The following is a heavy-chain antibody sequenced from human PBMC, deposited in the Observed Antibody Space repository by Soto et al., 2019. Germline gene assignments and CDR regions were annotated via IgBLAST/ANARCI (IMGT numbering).Heavy chain of an antibody. CDR2: ISPYNGNT. V-gene: IGHV1-18*01. J-gene: IGHJ4*02. CDR3: ARRIYGDYVY. CDR1: GYSFTTSG. D-gene: IGHD4-17*01. Sequence: QAQLVQSGAEVKEPGASVKVSCKASGYSFTTSGLTWVRQAPGQGLEWMGWISPYNGNTNYAQKLPDRVTLTTDTSTSTAYMELRSLRSDVAAVYYCARRIYGDYVYWVQGILGTVS.